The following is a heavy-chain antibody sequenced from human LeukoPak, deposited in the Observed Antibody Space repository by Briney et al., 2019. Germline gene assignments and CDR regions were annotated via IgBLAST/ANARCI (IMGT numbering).Heavy chain of an antibody. D-gene: IGHD6-6*01. V-gene: IGHV1-8*03. Sequence: ASVKVSCKASGYTFTSYDINWVRQATGQGLEWMGWMNPNSGNTGYAQKFQGRVTITRNTSISTAYMELSSLRSEDTAVYYCARGLAYSSSSPFDYWGQGTLVTVSS. CDR2: MNPNSGNT. CDR3: ARGLAYSSSSPFDY. J-gene: IGHJ4*02. CDR1: GYTFTSYD.